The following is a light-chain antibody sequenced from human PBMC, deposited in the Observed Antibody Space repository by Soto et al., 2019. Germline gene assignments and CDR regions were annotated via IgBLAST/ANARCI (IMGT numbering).Light chain of an antibody. CDR1: MRDVGAYNL. CDR3: SAYTARSTLV. CDR2: EVR. V-gene: IGLV2-14*01. Sequence: QSVLTQPASVSGSAGQSITISCSGTMRDVGAYNLVSWYQQHPGRAPKLIIYEVRNRPSGISSRFSGSRSGNTAPLTISGLQSEDEGDHYCSAYTARSTLVFGGGTKVTVL. J-gene: IGLJ3*02.